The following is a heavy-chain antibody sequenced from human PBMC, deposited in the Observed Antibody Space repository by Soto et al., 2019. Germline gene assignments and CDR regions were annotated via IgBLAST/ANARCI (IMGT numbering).Heavy chain of an antibody. CDR2: ISYDGHNT. CDR3: AKDLQAYGDYNYYYYGMDV. Sequence: QVQLVESGGGVVQPGVSLRLSCTASGFTFTTFGIHWVRQAPGKGLEWVALISYDGHNTYYSDSVKGRFTISRDNYKNTLSLQMNSLRAEDTAVYYCAKDLQAYGDYNYYYYGMDVWGQGTTVSVSS. D-gene: IGHD4-17*01. J-gene: IGHJ6*02. V-gene: IGHV3-30*18. CDR1: GFTFTTFG.